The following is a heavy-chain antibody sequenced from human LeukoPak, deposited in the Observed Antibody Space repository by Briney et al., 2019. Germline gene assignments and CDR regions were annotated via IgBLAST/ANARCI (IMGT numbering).Heavy chain of an antibody. CDR3: ARDCVVRGVICWFDP. Sequence: SVKVSCKASDYTFSSYAISWVRQAPGQGLEWMGGIIPIFGTANYAQKFQGRVTITADESTSTAYMELSSLRSEDTAVYYCARDCVVRGVICWFDPWGQGTLVTVSS. CDR1: DYTFSSYA. D-gene: IGHD3-10*01. CDR2: IIPIFGTA. J-gene: IGHJ5*02. V-gene: IGHV1-69*13.